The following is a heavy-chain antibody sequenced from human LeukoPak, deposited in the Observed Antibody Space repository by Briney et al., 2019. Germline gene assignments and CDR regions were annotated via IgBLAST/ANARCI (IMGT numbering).Heavy chain of an antibody. D-gene: IGHD6-19*01. J-gene: IGHJ3*02. CDR3: ARGENSSGWYVGDAFDI. CDR2: INHSGGT. Sequence: PSQTLSLTCAVYGGSFSGYYWSWIRQPPGKGLEWIGEINHSGGTNYNPSLKSRVTISVDTSKNQFSLKLSSVTAADTAVYYCARGENSSGWYVGDAFDIWGQGTMVTVSS. V-gene: IGHV4-34*01. CDR1: GGSFSGYY.